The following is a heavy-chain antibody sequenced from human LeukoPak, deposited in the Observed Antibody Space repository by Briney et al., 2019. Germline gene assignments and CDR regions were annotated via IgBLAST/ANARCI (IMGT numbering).Heavy chain of an antibody. J-gene: IGHJ4*02. Sequence: GGSLRLSCAASGFTFSSYGMHWVRQAPGKGLEWVAFIRYDGSNKYYADSVKGRLTISRDNARNSLYLQMNSLTVEDTAVYYCARDMGWQQFDQWGQGTLVTVSS. CDR2: IRYDGSNK. V-gene: IGHV3-30*02. CDR1: GFTFSSYG. CDR3: ARDMGWQQFDQ. D-gene: IGHD5-24*01.